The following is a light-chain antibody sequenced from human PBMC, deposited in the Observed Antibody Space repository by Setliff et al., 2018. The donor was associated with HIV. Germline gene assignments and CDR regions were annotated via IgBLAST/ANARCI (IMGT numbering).Light chain of an antibody. J-gene: IGLJ1*01. V-gene: IGLV1-47*01. CDR3: AAWDDSLSAYV. Sequence: PGQRVTISCSGSSSNIGSNYVYWYQQLPGTAPKLLIYKNNKRPSGVPDRFSGSKSGTSASLAISGLRSEDEADYYCAAWDDSLSAYVFGTGTKVTVL. CDR1: SSNIGSNY. CDR2: KNN.